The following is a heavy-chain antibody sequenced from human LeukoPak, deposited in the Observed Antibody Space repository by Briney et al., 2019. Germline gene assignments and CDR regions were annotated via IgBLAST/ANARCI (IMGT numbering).Heavy chain of an antibody. CDR3: ARFSDGDYGDYVVRPYGMDV. CDR1: GFTFSSYG. D-gene: IGHD4-17*01. J-gene: IGHJ6*04. Sequence: GGSLRLSCAASGFTFSSYGMHWVRQAPGKGLEWVAVIWYDGSNKYYADSVKGRFTISRDNSKNTLYLQMNSLRAEDTAVYYCARFSDGDYGDYVVRPYGMDVWGKGTTVTVSS. V-gene: IGHV3-33*01. CDR2: IWYDGSNK.